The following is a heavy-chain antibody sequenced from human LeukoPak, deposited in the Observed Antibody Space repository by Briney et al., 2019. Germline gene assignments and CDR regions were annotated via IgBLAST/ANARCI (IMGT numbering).Heavy chain of an antibody. Sequence: KPSETLSLTCTVSGGSISSSSYYWGWIRQPPGKGLEWIGSIYYSGSTYYNPSLKSRVTISVDTSKNQFSLKLSSVTAADTAVYYCARHYYYDSSGLDDAFDIWGQGTMVTVSS. J-gene: IGHJ3*02. D-gene: IGHD3-22*01. CDR1: GGSISSSSYY. CDR3: ARHYYYDSSGLDDAFDI. CDR2: IYYSGST. V-gene: IGHV4-39*01.